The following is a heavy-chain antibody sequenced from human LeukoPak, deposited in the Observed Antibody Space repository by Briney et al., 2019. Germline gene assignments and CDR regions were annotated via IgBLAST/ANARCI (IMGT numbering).Heavy chain of an antibody. V-gene: IGHV4-59*01. CDR1: GGSISSYY. Sequence: SETLSLTCTVAGGSISSYYWSWIRQPPGKGLEWIGYIYYSGSTNYNPSLKSRVTISVDTSKNQFSLKLSSVTAADTAVDYCARGPLADDYGDYVPIYWGQGTLVTVSS. D-gene: IGHD4-17*01. CDR3: ARGPLADDYGDYVPIY. J-gene: IGHJ4*02. CDR2: IYYSGST.